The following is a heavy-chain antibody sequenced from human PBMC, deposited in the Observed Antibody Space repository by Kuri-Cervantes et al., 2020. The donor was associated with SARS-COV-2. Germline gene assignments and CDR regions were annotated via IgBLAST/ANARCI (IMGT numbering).Heavy chain of an antibody. V-gene: IGHV3-48*04. CDR2: ISSSGSTM. CDR3: ARDRNDGWFDP. D-gene: IGHD1-1*01. J-gene: IGHJ5*02. Sequence: GESLKISCAASGFTFSSYSMNWVRQAPGKGLEWVSYISSSGSTMYYADSVKGRFTISRDNAKNSLYLQMNSLRAEDTAVYYCARDRNDGWFDPWGQGTLVTVSS. CDR1: GFTFSSYS.